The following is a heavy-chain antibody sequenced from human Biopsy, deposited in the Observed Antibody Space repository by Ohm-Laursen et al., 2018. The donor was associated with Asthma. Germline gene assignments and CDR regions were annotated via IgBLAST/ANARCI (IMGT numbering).Heavy chain of an antibody. CDR2: TNERGVT. J-gene: IGHJ6*02. Sequence: VTLSLTWHVYPGSFSGFFWTWIRQSPGKGLEWIGETNERGVTNNNPSPQIRVIISIDTYWKRVSLKLTYVTAADTAVYCCARGPESDVWGQGTTVTVSS. CDR3: ARGPESDV. CDR1: PGSFSGFF. D-gene: IGHD2/OR15-2a*01. V-gene: IGHV4-34*01.